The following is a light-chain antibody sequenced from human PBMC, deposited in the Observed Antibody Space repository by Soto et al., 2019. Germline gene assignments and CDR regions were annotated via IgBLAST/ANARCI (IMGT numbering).Light chain of an antibody. CDR1: KGITAY. CDR3: QQSYSTLT. V-gene: IGKV1-39*01. CDR2: AAS. Sequence: DIQMTQSPSSLSASVGDRVTITCRAVKGITAYLNWYQQKPGKPPKLLIYAASSLQSGVPSRFSGSGSGTDFTLTISSLQPEDFATYYCQQSYSTLTFGPGTKVDIK. J-gene: IGKJ3*01.